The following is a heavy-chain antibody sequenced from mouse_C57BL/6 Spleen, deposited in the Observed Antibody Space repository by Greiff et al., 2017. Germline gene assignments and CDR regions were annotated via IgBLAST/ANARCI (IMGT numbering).Heavy chain of an antibody. CDR1: GYTFTSYW. CDR2: IDPSDSYT. CDR3: ARFGLYYDYDWYFDV. D-gene: IGHD2-4*01. J-gene: IGHJ1*03. Sequence: QVQLQQSGAELVRPGTSVKLSCKASGYTFTSYWMHWVKQRPGQGLEWIGVIDPSDSYTNYNQKFKGKATLTVDTSSSTAYMQLSSLTSEDSAVYYCARFGLYYDYDWYFDVWGTGTTVTVSS. V-gene: IGHV1-59*01.